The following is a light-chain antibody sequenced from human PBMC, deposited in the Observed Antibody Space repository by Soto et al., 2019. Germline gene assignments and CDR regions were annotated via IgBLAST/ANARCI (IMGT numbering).Light chain of an antibody. CDR3: CSHAGIRV. CDR1: SSDIGSYNL. V-gene: IGLV2-23*02. CDR2: EVS. J-gene: IGLJ3*02. Sequence: QSVLTQPASVSGSPGQSITISCTGTSSDIGSYNLVSWYQHHPGKAPKVLIYEVSKRPSGVSDRFSGSKSGNTASLTNSGLRAEDEADYFCCSHAGIRVFGGGTKVTVL.